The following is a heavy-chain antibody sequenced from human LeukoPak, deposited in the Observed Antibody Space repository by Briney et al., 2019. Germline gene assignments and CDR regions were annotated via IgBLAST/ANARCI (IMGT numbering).Heavy chain of an antibody. CDR2: IGDSGATT. D-gene: IGHD3-10*01. J-gene: IGHJ4*02. CDR1: GFTLSSYA. V-gene: IGHV3-23*01. Sequence: GGALRLSCAASGFTLSSYAMTWVRQAPGKGLEWVSDIGDSGATTYYADAVKGRFAISRDNSKKTLYVQMSSLRAEETAVYFCASFHYYGSGAYYLSYWGQGTLVTVSS. CDR3: ASFHYYGSGAYYLSY.